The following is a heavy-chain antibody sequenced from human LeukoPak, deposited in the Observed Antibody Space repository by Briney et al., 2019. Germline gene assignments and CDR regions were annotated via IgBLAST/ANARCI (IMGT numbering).Heavy chain of an antibody. V-gene: IGHV4-61*02. CDR3: AREPVGDGYKPADY. CDR1: GGSISSGSYY. CDR2: IYTSGST. D-gene: IGHD5-24*01. Sequence: PSETLSLTCTVSGGSISSGSYYWSWIRQPAGKGLEWIGRIYTSGSTNYNPSLKSRVTISVDTSKNQFSLKLSSVTAADSAVYYCAREPVGDGYKPADYWGQGTLVTVSS. J-gene: IGHJ4*02.